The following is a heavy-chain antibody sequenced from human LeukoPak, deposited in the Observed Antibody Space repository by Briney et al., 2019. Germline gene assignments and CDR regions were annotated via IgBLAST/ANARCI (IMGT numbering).Heavy chain of an antibody. Sequence: ASVKVSCXASGYTFTSYGISWVRQAPGQGLEWMGWISAYNGNTNYAQKLQGRVTMTTDTSTSTAYMELRSLRSDDTAADYRARDATVTEKLIDYWGQGTLVTVSS. V-gene: IGHV1-18*01. J-gene: IGHJ4*02. CDR2: ISAYNGNT. D-gene: IGHD4-11*01. CDR1: GYTFTSYG. CDR3: ARDATVTEKLIDY.